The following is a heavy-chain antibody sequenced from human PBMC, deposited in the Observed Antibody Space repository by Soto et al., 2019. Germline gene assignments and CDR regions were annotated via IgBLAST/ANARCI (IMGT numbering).Heavy chain of an antibody. J-gene: IGHJ4*02. V-gene: IGHV3-30*03. D-gene: IGHD3-10*01. CDR2: ISYDGSNK. Sequence: PGGSLRLSCAASGFTFSSYGMHWVRQAPGKGLEWVAVISYDGSNKYYADSVKGRFTISRDNSKNTLYLQMNSLRAEDTAVYYCATDPGSRDYWGQGTLVTVSS. CDR3: ATDPGSRDY. CDR1: GFTFSSYG.